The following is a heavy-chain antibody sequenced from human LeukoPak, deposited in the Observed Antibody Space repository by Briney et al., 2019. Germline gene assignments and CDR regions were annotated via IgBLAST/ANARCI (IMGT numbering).Heavy chain of an antibody. J-gene: IGHJ5*02. CDR3: ARLLPHRGMIVLVVAESGFDP. Sequence: SETLSLTCAVYGGSFSGYYWSWIRQPPGKGLEWIGEINHSGSTNYNPSLKSRDTITVDTSKNQFSLKLSSVTAADTAVYYCARLLPHRGMIVLVVAESGFDPWGQGTLVTVSS. CDR2: INHSGST. V-gene: IGHV4-34*01. D-gene: IGHD3-22*01. CDR1: GGSFSGYY.